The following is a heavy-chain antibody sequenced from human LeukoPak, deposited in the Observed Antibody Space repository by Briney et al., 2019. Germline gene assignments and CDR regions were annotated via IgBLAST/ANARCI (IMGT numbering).Heavy chain of an antibody. Sequence: GGSLRLSCTASGFTFSIYAMSWVRQAPGRGLEWVSAITSSGDTTFYADSVRGRFTISRDNSKNTLYLQMSSLRAEDTAVFYCAKDRPNYFGSNGHYYRRNGNSWGQGTLVTVSS. CDR3: AKDRPNYFGSNGHYYRRNGNS. J-gene: IGHJ4*02. D-gene: IGHD3-10*01. V-gene: IGHV3-23*01. CDR2: ITSSGDTT. CDR1: GFTFSIYA.